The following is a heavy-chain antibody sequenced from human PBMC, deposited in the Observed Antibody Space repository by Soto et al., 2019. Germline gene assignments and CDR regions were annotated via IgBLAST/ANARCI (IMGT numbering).Heavy chain of an antibody. J-gene: IGHJ6*02. D-gene: IGHD1-1*01. V-gene: IGHV1-69*01. CDR1: GGTFSSYA. CDR2: IIPIFGTA. CDR3: ATERGYYYGMDV. Sequence: SVKGSCKASGGTFSSYAISWVRQAPGQGLEWMGGIIPIFGTANYAQKFQGRVTITADESTSTAYMELSSLRSEDTAVYYCATERGYYYGMDVWGQGTTVTVSS.